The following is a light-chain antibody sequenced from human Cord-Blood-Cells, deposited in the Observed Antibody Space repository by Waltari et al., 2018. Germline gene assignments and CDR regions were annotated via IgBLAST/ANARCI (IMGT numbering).Light chain of an antibody. J-gene: IGLJ2*01. V-gene: IGLV2-23*01. CDR2: EGS. CDR3: CSYAGSSNVV. Sequence: QSALTQPASVSGSPGQSIPISCTGTSSDVGSYNLFSWYQQHPGKAPKLMIYEGSKRPSGVSNRFSGSKSGNTASLTISGLQAEDEADYYCCSYAGSSNVVFGGGTKLTVL. CDR1: SSDVGSYNL.